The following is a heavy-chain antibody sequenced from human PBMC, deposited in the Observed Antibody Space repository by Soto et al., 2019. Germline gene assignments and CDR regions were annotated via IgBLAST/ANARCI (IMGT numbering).Heavy chain of an antibody. D-gene: IGHD2-2*01. Sequence: GASVKVSCKASGYTFTSYGISWVRQAPGQGLEWMGWISAYNGNTNYAQKLQGRVTMTTDTSTSTAYMELRSLRSDDTAVYYCARDQRLRCSSTSCYVGYWGQGTLVTVSS. CDR2: ISAYNGNT. CDR1: GYTFTSYG. V-gene: IGHV1-18*01. J-gene: IGHJ4*02. CDR3: ARDQRLRCSSTSCYVGY.